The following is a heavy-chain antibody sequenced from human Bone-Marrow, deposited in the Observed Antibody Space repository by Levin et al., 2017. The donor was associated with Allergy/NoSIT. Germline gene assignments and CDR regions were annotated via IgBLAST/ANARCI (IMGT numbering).Heavy chain of an antibody. CDR3: ARFSSRHYYFDY. D-gene: IGHD6-19*01. Sequence: GASVKVSCKASGYTLTAYYVHWVRQAPGQGLEWMGWINPNRGNTNYEQKFQGRVTMTRDTSISTAYLELTNLRSDDTAVYYCARFSSRHYYFDYWGQGTLVSVSS. V-gene: IGHV1-2*02. CDR2: INPNRGNT. J-gene: IGHJ4*02. CDR1: GYTLTAYY.